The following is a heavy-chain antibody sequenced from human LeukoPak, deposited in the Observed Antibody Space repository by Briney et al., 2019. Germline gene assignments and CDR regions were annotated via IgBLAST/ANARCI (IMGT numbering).Heavy chain of an antibody. V-gene: IGHV3-53*01. CDR3: VRKNQDFNAAFDI. CDR1: GFTVSNNY. Sequence: GGSLRLSCAASGFTVSNNYMSWVRQAPGKGLGWVSITYSDDNTNYADSVKGRFTISRDTSQNTLSLQMNSLRAEDTAVYYCVRKNQDFNAAFDIWGQGTVVTVSS. CDR2: TYSDDNT. D-gene: IGHD1-14*01. J-gene: IGHJ3*02.